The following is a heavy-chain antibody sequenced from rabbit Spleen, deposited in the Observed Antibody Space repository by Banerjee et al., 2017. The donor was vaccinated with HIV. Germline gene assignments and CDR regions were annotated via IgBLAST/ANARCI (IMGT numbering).Heavy chain of an antibody. CDR2: INVVTGKA. D-gene: IGHD1-1*01. V-gene: IGHV1S40*01. CDR3: ARDLVAVIGWNFNL. CDR1: GFSFSNNYY. J-gene: IGHJ4*01. Sequence: QSLEESGGDLVKPEGSLTLTCTASGFSFSNNYYMCWVRQAPGKGLTWIACINVVTGKAVYASWAKGRFTFSRTSSTTVTLQMTSLTAADTATYFCARDLVAVIGWNFNLWGQGTLVTVS.